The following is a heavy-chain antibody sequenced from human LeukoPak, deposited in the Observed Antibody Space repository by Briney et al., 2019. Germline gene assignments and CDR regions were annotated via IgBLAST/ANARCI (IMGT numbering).Heavy chain of an antibody. CDR1: GFAFSTYW. J-gene: IGHJ6*02. D-gene: IGHD3-10*01. V-gene: IGHV3-7*01. CDR3: AKVRGGSGSYYISSHYGMDV. Sequence: GGSLRLSCAVSGFAFSTYWMTWVRQAPGKGLEWVANIKLDGSVTNYVDSVKGRFTISRDNAKNSLFLQMSSLSAEDTAVYYCAKVRGGSGSYYISSHYGMDVWGQGTTVTVSS. CDR2: IKLDGSVT.